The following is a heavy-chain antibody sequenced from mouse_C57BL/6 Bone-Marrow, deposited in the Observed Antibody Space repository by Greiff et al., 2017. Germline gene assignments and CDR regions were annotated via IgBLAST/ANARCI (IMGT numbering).Heavy chain of an antibody. CDR3: TRNGDSNYY. J-gene: IGHJ2*01. D-gene: IGHD2-5*01. Sequence: EVQLQESGTVLARPGASVKMSCKTSGYTFTSYWMHWVKQRPGQGLEWIGAIYPGNSDTSYNQKFKGKAKLTAVTSDSTAYMELSSLTNEDSAVYYGTRNGDSNYYWGQGTTLTVSS. V-gene: IGHV1-5*01. CDR2: IYPGNSDT. CDR1: GYTFTSYW.